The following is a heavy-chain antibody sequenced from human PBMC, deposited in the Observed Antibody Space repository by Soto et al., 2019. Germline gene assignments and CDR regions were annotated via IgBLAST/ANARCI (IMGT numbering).Heavy chain of an antibody. J-gene: IGHJ4*02. Sequence: QVQLVESGGGVVQPGRSLRLSCAASGFTFSSYGMHWVRQAPGKGLEGVAVIWYDGSNKYYADSVKGRFTISRDNSKNTLYLQMNSLTAEDTAVYYCARVRSCSSTTCYNFDWWGQGTLVTVSS. V-gene: IGHV3-33*01. CDR2: IWYDGSNK. CDR3: ARVRSCSSTTCYNFDW. D-gene: IGHD2-2*02. CDR1: GFTFSSYG.